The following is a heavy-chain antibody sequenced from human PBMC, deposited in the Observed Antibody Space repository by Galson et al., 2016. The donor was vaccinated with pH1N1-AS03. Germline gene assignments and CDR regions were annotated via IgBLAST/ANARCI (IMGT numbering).Heavy chain of an antibody. J-gene: IGHJ5*02. V-gene: IGHV4-31*03. D-gene: IGHD2-2*01. CDR3: ASVSLAYCSSTSCFRFDP. CDR2: VYDSGNT. CDR1: GGSISSGNYF. Sequence: TLSLTCTVSGGSISSGNYFWNWIRQHPGNGLEWIGLVYDSGNTFYNPSVKSRVSISLDTSKNQFSLKLNSVTAADTAVYYCASVSLAYCSSTSCFRFDPWGQGTLVTVSS.